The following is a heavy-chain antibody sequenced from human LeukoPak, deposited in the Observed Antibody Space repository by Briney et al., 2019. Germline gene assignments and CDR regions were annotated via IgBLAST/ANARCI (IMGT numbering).Heavy chain of an antibody. CDR1: GGSITSYY. Sequence: PSETLSLTCTVSGGSITSYYWSWFRQPPGKGREWIGYIYYSGSTNYNPSLKSRVTMSVDTSKNQFSLKLSSVTAADTAVYYCARAHNCSGGSCYSPDYYYYYMDVWGKGTTVTISS. D-gene: IGHD2-15*01. CDR2: IYYSGST. J-gene: IGHJ6*03. CDR3: ARAHNCSGGSCYSPDYYYYYMDV. V-gene: IGHV4-59*12.